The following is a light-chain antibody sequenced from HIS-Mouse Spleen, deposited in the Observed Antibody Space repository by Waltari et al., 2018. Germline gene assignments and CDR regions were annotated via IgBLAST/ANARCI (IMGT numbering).Light chain of an antibody. CDR3: CSYAGSSTYV. CDR2: EGS. J-gene: IGLJ1*01. Sequence: QSALTQPASVSGSPGQSITISCTGTSSDVGSYNLVSWHQQHPGKAPKLMIYEGSKRPSGVSNLFSGSKSGNTASLTISGLQAEDEADYYCCSYAGSSTYVFGTGTKVTVL. CDR1: SSDVGSYNL. V-gene: IGLV2-23*01.